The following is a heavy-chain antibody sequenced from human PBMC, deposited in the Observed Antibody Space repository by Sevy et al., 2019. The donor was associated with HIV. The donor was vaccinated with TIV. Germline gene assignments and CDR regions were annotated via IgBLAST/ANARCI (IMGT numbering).Heavy chain of an antibody. D-gene: IGHD6-19*01. V-gene: IGHV3-23*01. CDR2: ISSSTRST. Sequence: EGSLRLSCAASGFTFKNYAISWVRQAPGKGLEWVSTISSSTRSTYYADSVKGRFTISRDNSKRTLYLQMNSLRAEDTAIYYCAAHDSGWYFSNYWGQGTLVTVSS. J-gene: IGHJ4*02. CDR1: GFTFKNYA. CDR3: AAHDSGWYFSNY.